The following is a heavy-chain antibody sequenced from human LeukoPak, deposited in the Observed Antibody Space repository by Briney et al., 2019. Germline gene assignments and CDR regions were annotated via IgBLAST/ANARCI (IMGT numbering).Heavy chain of an antibody. CDR3: ARGPGSSGWYPRSNWFDP. V-gene: IGHV4-59*01. CDR2: IYYSGST. Sequence: SETLSLTCTVSGGSISSYYWSWIRQPPGKGLEWIGYIYYSGSTNYNTSLTSRVTISVDTSKNQFSLKLSSVTAADTAVYYCARGPGSSGWYPRSNWFDPWGQGTLVTVSS. D-gene: IGHD6-19*01. J-gene: IGHJ5*02. CDR1: GGSISSYY.